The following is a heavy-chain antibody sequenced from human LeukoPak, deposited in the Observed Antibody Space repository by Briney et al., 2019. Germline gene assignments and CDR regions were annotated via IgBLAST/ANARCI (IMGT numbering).Heavy chain of an antibody. V-gene: IGHV3-11*01. CDR1: GFTFSDYY. Sequence: GGSLRLSCAASGFTFSDYYMSWIRQAPGKGLEWVSYISSSGSTIYYADSVKGRFTISRDNAKNSLYLQMNSLRAEDTAVYYCARGGSSTMGLRYFDWLPRGHAFDIWGQGTMVTVSS. CDR2: ISSSGSTI. J-gene: IGHJ3*02. CDR3: ARGGSSTMGLRYFDWLPRGHAFDI. D-gene: IGHD3-9*01.